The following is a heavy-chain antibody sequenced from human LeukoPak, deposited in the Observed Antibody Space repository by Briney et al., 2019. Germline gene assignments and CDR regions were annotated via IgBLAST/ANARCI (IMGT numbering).Heavy chain of an antibody. CDR2: LVVGSGNT. CDR3: AAGDYYDNSGYFC. V-gene: IGHV1-58*02. CDR1: GYTFTRAA. J-gene: IGHJ4*02. D-gene: IGHD3-22*01. Sequence: SVKVSCKASGYTFTRAAMQWVRQARGQRLEWLGWLVVGSGNTEYAQNLRQRVTFTRDVSTSTAYVELSTLRSEDTAVYYCAAGDYYDNSGYFCWGQGTLVTVAS.